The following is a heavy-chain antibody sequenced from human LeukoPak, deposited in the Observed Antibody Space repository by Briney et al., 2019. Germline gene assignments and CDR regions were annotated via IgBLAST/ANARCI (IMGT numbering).Heavy chain of an antibody. CDR3: AKDTTWIQLWLN. V-gene: IGHV3-66*01. Sequence: GGSLRLSCAASGFTVSSNYMSWVRQAPGKGREWVSVIYSGGSTYYADSVKGRFTISRDNSKNTLFLQMDSLRPEDTAVYYCAKDTTWIQLWLNWGQGTLVTVSS. J-gene: IGHJ4*02. D-gene: IGHD5-18*01. CDR1: GFTVSSNY. CDR2: IYSGGST.